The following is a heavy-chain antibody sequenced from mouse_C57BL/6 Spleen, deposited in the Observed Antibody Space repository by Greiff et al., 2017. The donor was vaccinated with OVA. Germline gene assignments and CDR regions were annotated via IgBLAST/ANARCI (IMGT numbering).Heavy chain of an antibody. D-gene: IGHD1-1*01. CDR1: GYTFTDYA. V-gene: IGHV1-67*01. CDR2: ISTYYGDA. Sequence: VQLVESGPELVRPGVSVKISCKGSGYTFTDYAMHWVKQSHAKSLEWIGVISTYYGDASYNQKFKDKATMTVDKSSSTAYMELARLTSEDSAVYYCARGSPWGYGSSYRFAYWGQGTLVTVSA. CDR3: ARGSPWGYGSSYRFAY. J-gene: IGHJ3*01.